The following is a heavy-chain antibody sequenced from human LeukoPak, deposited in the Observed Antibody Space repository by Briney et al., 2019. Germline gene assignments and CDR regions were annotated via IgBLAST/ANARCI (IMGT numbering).Heavy chain of an antibody. J-gene: IGHJ3*02. CDR2: IYHSGST. D-gene: IGHD4-17*01. CDR1: GGSISSGGYS. V-gene: IGHV4-30-2*01. Sequence: PSETLSLTCTVSGGSISSGGYSWSWIRQPPGKGLEWIGYIYHSGSTYYNPSLKSRVTISVDRSRNQFSLKLSSVTAADTAVYYCASYGDTGPGNAFDIWGQGTMVTVSS. CDR3: ASYGDTGPGNAFDI.